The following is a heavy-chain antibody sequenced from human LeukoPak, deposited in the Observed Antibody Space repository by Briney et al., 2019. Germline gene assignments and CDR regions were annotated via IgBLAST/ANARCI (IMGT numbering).Heavy chain of an antibody. J-gene: IGHJ6*02. CDR2: IYYSGST. V-gene: IGHV4-39*07. Sequence: PGGSLRLSCVASGFTFSSYRMSWVRQAPGKGLEWIGSIYYSGSTYYNPSLKSRVTISVDTSKNQFSLKLSSVTAADTAVYYCAREIGYCSSTSCYNYYYYYGMDVWGQGTTVTVSS. D-gene: IGHD2-2*02. CDR3: AREIGYCSSTSCYNYYYYYGMDV. CDR1: GFTFSSYR.